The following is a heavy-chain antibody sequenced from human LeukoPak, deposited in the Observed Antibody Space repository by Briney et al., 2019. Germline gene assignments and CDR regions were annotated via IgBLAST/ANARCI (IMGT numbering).Heavy chain of an antibody. CDR1: GGSISSSSYY. CDR2: FYYSGST. J-gene: IGHJ2*01. D-gene: IGHD7-27*01. Sequence: SETLSLTCTVSGGSISSSSYYWGWIRQPPGKGLEWIGTFYYSGSTYYNPSLKSRVTISVDTSKNQLSLKLSSVTAADTAVYYCARNHQAHWGSYWYFDLWGRGTLVSVSS. V-gene: IGHV4-39*01. CDR3: ARNHQAHWGSYWYFDL.